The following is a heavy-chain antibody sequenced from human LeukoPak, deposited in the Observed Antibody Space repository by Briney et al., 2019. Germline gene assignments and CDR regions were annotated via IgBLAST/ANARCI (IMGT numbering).Heavy chain of an antibody. J-gene: IGHJ5*02. CDR3: ARDYSQTPKGYCSSTSCHHGNPWIDP. D-gene: IGHD2-2*01. CDR1: GYTFTSYY. CDR2: INPSGGST. Sequence: ASVKVSCKASGYTFTSYYMHWVRQAPGQGLEWMGIINPSGGSTSYAQKFQGRVTMTRDTSTSTVYMELSSLRSEDTAVYYCARDYSQTPKGYCSSTSCHHGNPWIDPWGQGTLVTVSS. V-gene: IGHV1-46*01.